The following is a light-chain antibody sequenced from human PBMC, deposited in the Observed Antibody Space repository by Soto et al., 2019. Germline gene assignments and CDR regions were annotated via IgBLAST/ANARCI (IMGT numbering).Light chain of an antibody. Sequence: EIVMTQSPATLSVSPGERATLSCRASQSVSSNLAWYQQKPGQDPRLLIYGASTRATGIPARFSGNGIGTDFTLTISSLEPEDFAVYYCQQRSNPLTFGGGTKVDIK. J-gene: IGKJ4*01. CDR3: QQRSNPLT. V-gene: IGKV3-15*01. CDR1: QSVSSN. CDR2: GAS.